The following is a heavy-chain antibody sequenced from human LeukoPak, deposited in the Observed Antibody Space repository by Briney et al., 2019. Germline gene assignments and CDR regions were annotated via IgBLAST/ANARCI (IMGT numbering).Heavy chain of an antibody. Sequence: SETLSLTCTVSGGSISSYYWSWIRQPPGKGLEWIGYIYYSGSTNYNPSLKSRVTISVDTSKNQFSLKLSSVTAADTAVYYCARARYRSWYYFDYWGQGTLVTVSS. V-gene: IGHV4-59*08. CDR2: IYYSGST. D-gene: IGHD6-13*01. CDR1: GGSISSYY. CDR3: ARARYRSWYYFDY. J-gene: IGHJ4*02.